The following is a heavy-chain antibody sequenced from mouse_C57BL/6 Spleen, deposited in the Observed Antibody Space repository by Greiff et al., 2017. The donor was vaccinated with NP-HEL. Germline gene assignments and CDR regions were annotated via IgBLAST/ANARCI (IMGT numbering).Heavy chain of an antibody. CDR2: ISSGSSTI. V-gene: IGHV5-17*01. CDR1: GFTFSDYG. Sequence: EVKLQESGGGLVKPGGSLKLSCAASGFTFSDYGMHWVRQAPEKGLEWVAYISSGSSTIYYADTVKGRFTISRDNAKNTLFLQMTSLRSEDTAMYYCARGHYGISSYYFDYWGQGTTLTVSS. J-gene: IGHJ2*01. CDR3: ARGHYGISSYYFDY. D-gene: IGHD1-1*01.